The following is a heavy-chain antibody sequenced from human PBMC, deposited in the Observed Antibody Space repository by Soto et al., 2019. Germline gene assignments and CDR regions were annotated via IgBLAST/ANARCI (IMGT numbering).Heavy chain of an antibody. J-gene: IGHJ6*03. CDR2: ISGSGGST. V-gene: IGHV3-23*01. D-gene: IGHD3-3*01. CDR1: GFTFSSYA. CDR3: AKDVTIFGVDPYYMDV. Sequence: GGSLSLSCAASGFTFSSYAMSWVRQAPGKGLEWVSAISGSGGSTYYADSVKGRFTISRDNSKNTLYLQMNSLRAEDTAVYYCAKDVTIFGVDPYYMDVWGKGTTVTVSS.